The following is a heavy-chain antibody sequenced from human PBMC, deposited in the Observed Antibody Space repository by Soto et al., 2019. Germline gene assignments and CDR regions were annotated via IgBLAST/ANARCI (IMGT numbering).Heavy chain of an antibody. CDR2: ISSSSSYT. CDR1: GFTISDYY. D-gene: IGHD5-18*01. J-gene: IGHJ3*02. Sequence: GGSLRLSCAASGFTISDYYMSWIRQAPGKGLEWVSYISSSSSYTNYADSVKGRFTISRDNAKNSLYLQMNSLRAEDTAVYYCASTPWILDAFDIWGQGTMVTVSS. V-gene: IGHV3-11*03. CDR3: ASTPWILDAFDI.